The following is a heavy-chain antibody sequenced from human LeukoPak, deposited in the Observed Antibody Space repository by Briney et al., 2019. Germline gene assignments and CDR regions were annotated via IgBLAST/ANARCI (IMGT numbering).Heavy chain of an antibody. Sequence: PGGSLRLSCAASGFTFSSYSMNWVRQAPGKGLEWVSSISSSSSYIYYADSVKGRFTISRDNAKNSLYLQMNSLRAEDTAVYYCARTYCGGDCYRAEYFQHWGQGTLVTVSS. D-gene: IGHD2-21*02. V-gene: IGHV3-21*01. CDR3: ARTYCGGDCYRAEYFQH. J-gene: IGHJ1*01. CDR2: ISSSSSYI. CDR1: GFTFSSYS.